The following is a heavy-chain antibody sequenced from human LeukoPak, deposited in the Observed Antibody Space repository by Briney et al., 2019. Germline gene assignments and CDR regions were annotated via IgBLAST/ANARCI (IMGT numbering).Heavy chain of an antibody. Sequence: ASVKVSCKVSGYTLTELSMHWVRQAPGKGLEWMGGFDPEDGETIYARKFQGRVTMTEDTSTDTAYMELSSLRSEDTAVYYCATILGSYYYGSGRGYFDYWGQGTLVTVSS. CDR2: FDPEDGET. J-gene: IGHJ4*02. CDR3: ATILGSYYYGSGRGYFDY. D-gene: IGHD3-10*01. CDR1: GYTLTELS. V-gene: IGHV1-24*01.